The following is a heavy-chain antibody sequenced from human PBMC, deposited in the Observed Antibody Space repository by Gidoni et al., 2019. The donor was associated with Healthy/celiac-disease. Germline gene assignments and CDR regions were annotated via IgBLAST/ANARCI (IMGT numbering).Heavy chain of an antibody. D-gene: IGHD2-8*01. CDR2: IFSNDEK. Sequence: QVTLKESGPVLVKPTETLTLTCTVPGSSLSNARMGGSWIRQPPGKALEWLAHIFSNDEKSYSTSLKRRLTISKDTSKSQVVLTMTNMHPVDTATYYWARIPAWGTRTEVWFDPWGQGTLVTVSS. V-gene: IGHV2-26*01. J-gene: IGHJ5*02. CDR3: ARIPAWGTRTEVWFDP. CDR1: GSSLSNARMG.